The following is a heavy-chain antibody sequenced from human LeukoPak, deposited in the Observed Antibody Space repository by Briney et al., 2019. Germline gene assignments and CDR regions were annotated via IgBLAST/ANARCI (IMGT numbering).Heavy chain of an antibody. J-gene: IGHJ4*02. Sequence: GGSLRLSCEASGFTFRNYAMSWVRQAPGKGLEWVSALSGSGGSTYYADSVKGRFTISRDNSRNTVFLQMNSLRGEDTAIYYCARVQGGGFRTADFWGQGTVVTVSS. CDR3: ARVQGGGFRTADF. CDR1: GFTFRNYA. D-gene: IGHD3-10*01. V-gene: IGHV3-23*01. CDR2: LSGSGGST.